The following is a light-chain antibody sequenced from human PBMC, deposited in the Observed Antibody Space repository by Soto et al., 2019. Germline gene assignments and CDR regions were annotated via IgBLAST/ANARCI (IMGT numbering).Light chain of an antibody. CDR1: STDVGGYNY. CDR2: EVS. CDR3: SSYAGSSNV. J-gene: IGLJ1*01. Sequence: QSALTQPPSAAGSPGQSVTISCTGTSTDVGGYNYVSWYQQYPGKAPKLMIYEVSKRPSGVPDRFSGSKSGSTASLTVSGLQAEDEADYYCSSYAGSSNVFGTGTKVTV. V-gene: IGLV2-8*01.